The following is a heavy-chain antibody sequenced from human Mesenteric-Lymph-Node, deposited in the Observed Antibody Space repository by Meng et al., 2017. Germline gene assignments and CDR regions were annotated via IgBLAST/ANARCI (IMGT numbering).Heavy chain of an antibody. J-gene: IGHJ5*02. CDR2: INHSGST. V-gene: IGHV4-34*01. Sequence: VQLTEWGAGLLKPSETLSLTCAVYGGSFSGYYWSWIRQPPGKGLEWIGEINHSGSTNYNPSLKSRVTISVDTSKNQFSLKLSSVTAADTAVYYCARDYYGSGRVDPWGQGTLVTVSS. CDR3: ARDYYGSGRVDP. D-gene: IGHD3-10*01. CDR1: GGSFSGYY.